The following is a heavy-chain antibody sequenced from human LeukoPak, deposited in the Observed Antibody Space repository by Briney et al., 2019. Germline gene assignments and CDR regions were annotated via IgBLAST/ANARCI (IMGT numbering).Heavy chain of an antibody. CDR2: IIPIFGTA. V-gene: IGHV1-69*13. CDR3: ARDPVGATLSY. CDR1: GYTFTNFG. D-gene: IGHD1-26*01. Sequence: ASVKVSCKTSGYTFTNFGVGWVRQAPGQGLEWMGGIIPIFGTANYAQKFQGRVTITADESTSTAYMELSSLRSEDTAVYYCARDPVGATLSYWGQGTLVTVSS. J-gene: IGHJ4*02.